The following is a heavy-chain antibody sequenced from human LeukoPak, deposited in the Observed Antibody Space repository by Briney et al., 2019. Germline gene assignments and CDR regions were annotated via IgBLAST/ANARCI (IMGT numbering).Heavy chain of an antibody. CDR3: ARVDTAMVPLLDY. Sequence: SETLSLTCTVSGGSISSSSYYWGWIRQPPGKGLEWIGSIYYSGSTYYNPSLKSRVTISVDTSKNQFSLKLSSVTAADTAVYYCARVDTAMVPLLDYWGQGTLVTVSS. CDR2: IYYSGST. D-gene: IGHD5-18*01. J-gene: IGHJ4*02. CDR1: GGSISSSSYY. V-gene: IGHV4-39*07.